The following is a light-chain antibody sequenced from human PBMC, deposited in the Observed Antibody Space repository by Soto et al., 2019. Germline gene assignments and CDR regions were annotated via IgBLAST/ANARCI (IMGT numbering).Light chain of an antibody. CDR1: QGIGNA. V-gene: IGKV1-27*01. CDR2: GAS. Sequence: DIQLTQSPSSLSASVGDRVTITCRASQGIGNALAWYQQRPGKVPKLLISGASTLQSVVSSRFSGSGFGTDFTLTISSLQPEDVAIYYCQKYDSTPTFGPGTKVEVK. CDR3: QKYDSTPT. J-gene: IGKJ1*01.